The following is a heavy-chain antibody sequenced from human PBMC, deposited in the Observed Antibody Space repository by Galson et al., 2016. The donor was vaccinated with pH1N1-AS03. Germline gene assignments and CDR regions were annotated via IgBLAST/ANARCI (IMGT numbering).Heavy chain of an antibody. CDR2: INDSGEAT. CDR3: AKDRLTSLVVQGGFDH. CDR1: GFTFSSHV. J-gene: IGHJ4*02. V-gene: IGHV3-23*01. Sequence: SLRLSCAASGFTFSSHVMAWVRQAPGKGLEWISSINDSGEATYYAESVKGRFTISRDNTDNTLYLQMGSLRAEDTAIYYCAKDRLTSLVVQGGFDHWGQGSLVTVSS. D-gene: IGHD3-16*01.